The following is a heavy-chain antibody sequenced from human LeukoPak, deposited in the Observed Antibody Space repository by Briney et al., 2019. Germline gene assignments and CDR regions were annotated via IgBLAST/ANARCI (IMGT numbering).Heavy chain of an antibody. Sequence: PGGSLRLSCAASGFTFSSYATSWVRQAPGKGLEWVSAISGSGGSTYYADSVKGRFTISRDNSKNTLYLQMNSLRAEDTAVYYCAKGWNQLPNYFDYWGQGTLVTVSS. D-gene: IGHD2-2*01. CDR2: ISGSGGST. V-gene: IGHV3-23*01. CDR3: AKGWNQLPNYFDY. CDR1: GFTFSSYA. J-gene: IGHJ4*02.